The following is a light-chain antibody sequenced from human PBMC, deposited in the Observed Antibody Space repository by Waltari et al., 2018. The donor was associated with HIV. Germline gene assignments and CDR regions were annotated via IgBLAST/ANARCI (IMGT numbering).Light chain of an antibody. CDR2: DVH. Sequence: AVTQPASVSGLPGQSTTISCPGADSAFGLFNFFSWSQQHSGKPPKLILYDVHSRASGVSDRFSGSMSGNTASLTISGLRTEDEAHYYCASFTGDNTVMFGGGTEVTVL. CDR3: ASFTGDNTVM. CDR1: DSAFGLFNF. J-gene: IGLJ3*02. V-gene: IGLV2-14*03.